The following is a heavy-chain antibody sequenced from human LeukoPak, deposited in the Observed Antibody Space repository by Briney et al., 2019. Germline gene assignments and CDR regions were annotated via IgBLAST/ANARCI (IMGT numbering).Heavy chain of an antibody. J-gene: IGHJ4*02. V-gene: IGHV3-23*01. CDR2: ISGSGGST. CDR3: AGRYYDILTGYYGRGANDY. Sequence: GSLRLSCAASGFTFSSYAMSWVRQAPGKGLEWVSGISGSGGSTYYADSVKGRFTFSRDNSKNTLYLQMNSLRAEDTAVYYCAGRYYDILTGYYGRGANDYWGQGTLVTVSS. D-gene: IGHD3-9*01. CDR1: GFTFSSYA.